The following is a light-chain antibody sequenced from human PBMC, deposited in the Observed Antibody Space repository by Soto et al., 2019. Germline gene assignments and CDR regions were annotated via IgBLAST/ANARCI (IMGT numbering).Light chain of an antibody. V-gene: IGKV2-24*01. CDR2: KVS. J-gene: IGKJ4*01. CDR3: MQAPQFPALT. Sequence: DIVMTQTPLSSLVTLGQPASISCKSSQSLVHIDGNTYLSWLQQRPGQPPRLLIYKVSNRVSGVPDRFSGSGAGTEFTLKISRVEAEDVGVYYVMQAPQFPALTFGGGTKVQIK. CDR1: QSLVHIDGNTY.